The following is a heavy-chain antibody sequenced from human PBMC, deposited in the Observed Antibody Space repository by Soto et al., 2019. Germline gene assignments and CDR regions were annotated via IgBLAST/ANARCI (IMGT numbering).Heavy chain of an antibody. D-gene: IGHD6-6*01. Sequence: SETLSLTCTVSGGSISSGDYYWSWIRQPPGKGLEWIGYIYCSGSTYYNPSLKSRVTISVDTSKNQFSLKLSSVTAADTAVYYCASQVSIAARPDAFDIWGQGTMVTVSS. CDR2: IYCSGST. CDR1: GGSISSGDYY. J-gene: IGHJ3*02. V-gene: IGHV4-30-4*01. CDR3: ASQVSIAARPDAFDI.